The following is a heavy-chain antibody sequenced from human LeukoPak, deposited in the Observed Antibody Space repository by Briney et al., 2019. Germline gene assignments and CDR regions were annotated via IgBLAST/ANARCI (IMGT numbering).Heavy chain of an antibody. J-gene: IGHJ4*02. V-gene: IGHV1-69*13. CDR1: GGTFSSYA. Sequence: SVKVSCKASGGTFSSYAISWVRQARGQGLEWMGVIIPIFGTANYAQKFQGRVTITADESTSTAYMELSSLRSEDTAVYYCARDRVDTAMVKGFDYWGQGTLVTVSS. CDR2: IIPIFGTA. CDR3: ARDRVDTAMVKGFDY. D-gene: IGHD5-18*01.